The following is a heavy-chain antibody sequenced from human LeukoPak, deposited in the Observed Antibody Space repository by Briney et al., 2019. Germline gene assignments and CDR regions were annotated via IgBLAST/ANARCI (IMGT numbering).Heavy chain of an antibody. CDR2: ISAYSGNT. V-gene: IGHV1-18*01. D-gene: IGHD7-27*01. Sequence: ASMKVSCKASGYTFSGYGISWVRQAPGQGLEWMGWISAYSGNTHYAQKFQGRVTMTTDTSTTTAYMELRGLRSDDTAVYYCARAEKPNWGNYYYYCMDVWGKGTTVTVSS. J-gene: IGHJ6*03. CDR3: ARAEKPNWGNYYYYCMDV. CDR1: GYTFSGYG.